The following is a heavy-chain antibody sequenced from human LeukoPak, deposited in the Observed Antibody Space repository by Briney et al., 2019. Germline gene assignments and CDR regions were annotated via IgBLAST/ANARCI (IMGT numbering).Heavy chain of an antibody. J-gene: IGHJ4*02. Sequence: GGSLKISCKGSGYSFTRYWIGWVRQMPGKGLEWMGIIYPGGSDTRYSPSFQGQVTISAHKSISTAYLQWSSLKASDTAMYYCARLEGSGWYGIVYWGQGTLVTVSS. CDR2: IYPGGSDT. CDR3: ARLEGSGWYGIVY. CDR1: GYSFTRYW. V-gene: IGHV5-51*01. D-gene: IGHD6-19*01.